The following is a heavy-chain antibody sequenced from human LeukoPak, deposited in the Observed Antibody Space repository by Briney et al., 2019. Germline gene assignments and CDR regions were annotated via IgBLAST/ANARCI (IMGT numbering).Heavy chain of an antibody. J-gene: IGHJ3*02. D-gene: IGHD5-12*01. Sequence: SGPALVKPTQTLTLTCTFSGFSLSTSGVGVGWIRQPPGKALEWLALIYWNDDKRYSPSLKSRLTITKDTSKNQVVLTMTNMDPVDTATYYCAHGATPPPYHDAFDIWGQGTMVTVSS. V-gene: IGHV2-5*01. CDR3: AHGATPPPYHDAFDI. CDR1: GFSLSTSGVG. CDR2: IYWNDDK.